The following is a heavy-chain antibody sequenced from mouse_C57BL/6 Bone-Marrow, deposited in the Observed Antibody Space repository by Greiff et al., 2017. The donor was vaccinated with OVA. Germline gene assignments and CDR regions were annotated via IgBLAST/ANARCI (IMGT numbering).Heavy chain of an antibody. V-gene: IGHV3-6*01. Sequence: DVKLVESGPGLVKPSQSLSLTCSVTGYSITSGYYWNWLRQFPGNKLEWMGYISYDGSNNYNPSLKNRISITRDTSKNQFCLKLNSVTTEDTATYYCARGVLRPYAMDYWGQGTSVTVSS. CDR3: ARGVLRPYAMDY. J-gene: IGHJ4*01. CDR1: GYSITSGYY. D-gene: IGHD1-2*01. CDR2: ISYDGSN.